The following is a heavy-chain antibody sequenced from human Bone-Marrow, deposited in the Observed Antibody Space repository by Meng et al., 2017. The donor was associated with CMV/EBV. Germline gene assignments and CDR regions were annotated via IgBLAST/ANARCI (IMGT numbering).Heavy chain of an antibody. V-gene: IGHV4-31*02. J-gene: IGHJ5*02. D-gene: IGHD6-6*01. Sequence: VSGDSINRGDFYWTWIRQYPGQGLEWIGYISYSGYTYYNPSLNNRVTISAETSKNQFSLTLTSVSAADTAVYYCARCSTSSEWFDPWGQGTLVTVSS. CDR3: ARCSTSSEWFDP. CDR1: GDSINRGDFY. CDR2: ISYSGYT.